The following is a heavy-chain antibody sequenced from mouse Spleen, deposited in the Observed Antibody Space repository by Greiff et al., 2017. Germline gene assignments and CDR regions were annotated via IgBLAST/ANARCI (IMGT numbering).Heavy chain of an antibody. CDR1: GFNIQDDY. D-gene: IGHD2-4*01. V-gene: IGHV14-4*01. Sequence: VQLQQSGAELVRPGASVKLSCTASGFNIQDDYMHWVKQRPEPGLEWIGWIAPENGDTEYASKFQGKATITADTSSNTAYLQLSSLTSEDTAVYDCTKVNEDYETFAYWGQGTLVTGSA. CDR3: TKVNEDYETFAY. J-gene: IGHJ3*01. CDR2: IAPENGDT.